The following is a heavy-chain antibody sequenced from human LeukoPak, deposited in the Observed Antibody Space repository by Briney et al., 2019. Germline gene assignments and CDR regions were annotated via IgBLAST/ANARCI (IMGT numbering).Heavy chain of an antibody. CDR2: INPNSGGT. D-gene: IGHD3-3*01. CDR1: GYTFTGYY. J-gene: IGHJ6*03. Sequence: ASVKVSCKASGYTFTGYYMHWVRQAPGQGLEWMGWINPNSGGTNYAQKFQGRVTMTRDTSISTAYMELSRLRSDDTAVYYCARDRDITIFGVVINRPHYYMDVWGKGTTVTVSS. V-gene: IGHV1-2*02. CDR3: ARDRDITIFGVVINRPHYYMDV.